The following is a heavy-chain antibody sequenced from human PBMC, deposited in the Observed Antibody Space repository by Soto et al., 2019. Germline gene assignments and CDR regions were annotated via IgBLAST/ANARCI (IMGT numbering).Heavy chain of an antibody. V-gene: IGHV3-23*01. CDR1: KFTFSTYA. Sequence: PGGSLRLSCAASKFTFSTYAMTWVRQAPGKGLVWVSDISGSGDNTYYADSVKGRFTISRDNSKNTLYLQMNSLRAEDTAVYYCARTSSGWYYDYWGQGTLVTVSS. D-gene: IGHD6-19*01. CDR2: ISGSGDNT. J-gene: IGHJ4*02. CDR3: ARTSSGWYYDY.